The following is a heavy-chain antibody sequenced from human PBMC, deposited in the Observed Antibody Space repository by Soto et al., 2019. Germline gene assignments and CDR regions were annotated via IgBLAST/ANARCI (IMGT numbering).Heavy chain of an antibody. D-gene: IGHD6-19*01. CDR2: ISASGRST. Sequence: XGSLRLSSTASVLIFSNSAMTWVLHAPGKGLEWVSIISASGRSTYHAASVKGRFTISRDNSKDTLYLQMTRLRAEDTATYYCAKDGQWLDVYLESWGQGTQVTVSS. J-gene: IGHJ4*02. CDR1: VLIFSNSA. V-gene: IGHV3-23*01. CDR3: AKDGQWLDVYLES.